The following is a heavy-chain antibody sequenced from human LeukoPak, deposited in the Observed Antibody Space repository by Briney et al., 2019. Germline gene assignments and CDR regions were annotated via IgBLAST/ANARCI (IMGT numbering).Heavy chain of an antibody. CDR2: ISGSGGST. D-gene: IGHD2-2*01. Sequence: PGGSLRPSCAASGFTFSTYAMSWVRQAPGKGLEWVSAISGSGGSTFYADSVKGRFTVSRDNSKNTLYLQMNSLRAEDTAVYYCAKGPVVPAATYYFDYWGQGTLVTVSS. CDR3: AKGPVVPAATYYFDY. J-gene: IGHJ4*02. CDR1: GFTFSTYA. V-gene: IGHV3-23*01.